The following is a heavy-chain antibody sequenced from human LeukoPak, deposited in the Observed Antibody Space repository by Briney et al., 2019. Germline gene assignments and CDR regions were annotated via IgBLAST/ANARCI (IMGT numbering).Heavy chain of an antibody. Sequence: GGSLRLSCAASGFTFNTYWMHWVRQAPGKGLVWVSRINPDGTTTSCADSVKGRFTISRDNAKDTVYLQMNSLRAEDTAVYYCARVSIGWYSFDYWGQGTLVTVSS. CDR1: GFTFNTYW. D-gene: IGHD6-19*01. J-gene: IGHJ4*02. CDR3: ARVSIGWYSFDY. CDR2: INPDGTTT. V-gene: IGHV3-74*01.